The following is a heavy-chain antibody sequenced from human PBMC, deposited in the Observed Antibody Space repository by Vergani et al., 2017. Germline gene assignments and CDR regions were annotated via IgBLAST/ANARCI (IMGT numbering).Heavy chain of an antibody. J-gene: IGHJ4*02. CDR2: IYYSGST. CDR3: ARDAAAGLHYFDY. CDR1: GGSFSGYY. Sequence: QVQLQQWGAGLLKPSETLSLTCAVYGGSFSGYYWSWIRQHPGKGLEWIGYIYYSGSTYYNPSLKSRVTISVDTSKNQFSLKLSSVTAADTAVYYCARDAAAGLHYFDYWGQGTLVTVSS. D-gene: IGHD6-13*01. V-gene: IGHV4-34*01.